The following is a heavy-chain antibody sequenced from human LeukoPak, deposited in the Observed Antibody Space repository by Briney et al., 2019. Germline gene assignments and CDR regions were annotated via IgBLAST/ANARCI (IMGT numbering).Heavy chain of an antibody. D-gene: IGHD3-22*01. V-gene: IGHV4-34*01. CDR1: GGSFSGYY. CDR2: INDSGST. CDR3: ARVIDHDTSGYYLGY. Sequence: SETLSLTCAVYGGSFSGYYWSWIRQPPGKGLEWIGEINDSGSTNCNPSLKSRVTISVDTSKNQFSLTLSSVTDADTAVYYCARVIDHDTSGYYLGYWGRGTLVTVSS. J-gene: IGHJ4*02.